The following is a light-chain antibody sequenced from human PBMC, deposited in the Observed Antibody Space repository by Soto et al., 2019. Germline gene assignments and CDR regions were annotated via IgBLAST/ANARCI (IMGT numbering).Light chain of an antibody. CDR3: QQYASSPIT. CDR2: GAS. CDR1: QSFSRSF. Sequence: EIVLTQSPGTLSLSPGERATLSCRTSQSFSRSFLAGYQQKPGQAPSLLIYGASTRATGIPDRFSGSGSGTDFNLYITRLEPDAFAVYYCQQYASSPITFGQGTRLEIK. J-gene: IGKJ5*01. V-gene: IGKV3-20*01.